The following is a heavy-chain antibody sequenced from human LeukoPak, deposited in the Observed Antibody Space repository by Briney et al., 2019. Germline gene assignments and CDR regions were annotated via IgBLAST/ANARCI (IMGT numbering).Heavy chain of an antibody. CDR1: GFTFSSYA. D-gene: IGHD2-15*01. CDR3: ASQSGYCTGASCFPDY. J-gene: IGHJ4*02. V-gene: IGHV3-30*14. Sequence: GGSLRLSCAASGFTFSSYAMHWVRQAPGKGLEWVAVISYDGSNKYYADSVKDRFTISRDNSKNTVYLQMNSLRADDTAVYYCASQSGYCTGASCFPDYWGQGALVTLSS. CDR2: ISYDGSNK.